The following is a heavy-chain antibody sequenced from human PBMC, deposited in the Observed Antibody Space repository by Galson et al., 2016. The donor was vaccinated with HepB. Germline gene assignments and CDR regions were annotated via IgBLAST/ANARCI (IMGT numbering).Heavy chain of an antibody. CDR3: AKTGEHGFGDLYGYSYYYMDV. V-gene: IGHV3-23*01. CDR2: ISNSGAST. CDR1: GFTFSNYA. D-gene: IGHD3-10*01. J-gene: IGHJ6*03. Sequence: SLRLSCAASGFTFSNYAMSWVRQAPGKGLEWVSTISNSGASTYYADSVKGRFTISRDNSKNTLYLQMNSLRAEDTAVYYCAKTGEHGFGDLYGYSYYYMDVWGKGTTVTVSS.